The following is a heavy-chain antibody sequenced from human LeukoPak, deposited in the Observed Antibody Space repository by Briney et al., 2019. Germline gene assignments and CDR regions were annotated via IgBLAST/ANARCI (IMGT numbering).Heavy chain of an antibody. CDR3: TRDETYTSDWQPNHYFYYMDV. D-gene: IGHD6-19*01. CDR2: IYTSRST. CDR1: GGSISSGSYY. J-gene: IGHJ6*03. Sequence: SETLSLTCTVSGGSISSGSYYWSWIPQPAGKGLEWIGRIYTSRSTNYNPSLNSRTTISVDTSKNQFSLTMGSVAAADTAIYYCTRDETYTSDWQPNHYFYYMDVWGKGTTVTVSS. V-gene: IGHV4-61*02.